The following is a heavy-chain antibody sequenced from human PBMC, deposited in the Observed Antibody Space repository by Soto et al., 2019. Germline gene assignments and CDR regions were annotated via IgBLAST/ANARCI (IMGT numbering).Heavy chain of an antibody. CDR3: ARDSGGETAVDYSYYYYYGMDV. CDR2: IYHSGST. Sequence: PSETLSLTCAVSGYSISSGYYWGWIRQPPGKGLEWIGSIYHSGSTYYNPSLKSRVTISVDTSKNQFSLKLSSVTAAETAVYYCARDSGGETAVDYSYYYYYGMDVWGQGTTVTVSS. D-gene: IGHD3-10*01. V-gene: IGHV4-38-2*02. CDR1: GYSISSGYY. J-gene: IGHJ6*02.